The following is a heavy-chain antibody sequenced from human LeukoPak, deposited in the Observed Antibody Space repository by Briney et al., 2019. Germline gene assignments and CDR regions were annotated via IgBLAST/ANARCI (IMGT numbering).Heavy chain of an antibody. CDR1: GGSIRSYY. CDR3: ARVSQLEYYYYYMDV. CDR2: IYTSGST. Sequence: PSETLSLTCTVSGGSIRSYYWSWIRQPAGKGLVWIGRIYTSGSTNYNPSLKSRVTMSVDTSKNQFSLKLSSVTAADTAVYYCARVSQLEYYYYYMDVWGKGTTVTVSS. D-gene: IGHD6-13*01. J-gene: IGHJ6*03. V-gene: IGHV4-4*07.